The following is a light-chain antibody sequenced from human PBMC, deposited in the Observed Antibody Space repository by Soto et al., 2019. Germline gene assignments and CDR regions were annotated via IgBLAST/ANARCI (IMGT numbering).Light chain of an antibody. J-gene: IGLJ2*01. CDR2: DVS. V-gene: IGLV2-14*01. Sequence: QSVLTQPASVSGSPGQSITISCTGTSSDVGGYNYVSWYQQHPGKAPKVMIYDVSNRPSGVSNRFSGSKSGNTASLTISGRQAEDEADYYCSSYTSSSTYVIFGGGTKLTVL. CDR3: SSYTSSSTYVI. CDR1: SSDVGGYNY.